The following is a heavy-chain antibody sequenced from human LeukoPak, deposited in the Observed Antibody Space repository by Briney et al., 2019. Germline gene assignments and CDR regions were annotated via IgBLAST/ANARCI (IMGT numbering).Heavy chain of an antibody. CDR2: INHSGST. J-gene: IGHJ6*02. Sequence: SETLSLTCAVYGGSFSGYYWSWIRQPPGKGLEWIGEINHSGSTNYNPSLKSRVTISVDTSKSQFSLKLSSVTAADTAVYYCARGRLRQLVQKVYYYGMDVWGQGTTVTVSS. V-gene: IGHV4-34*01. CDR3: ARGRLRQLVQKVYYYGMDV. D-gene: IGHD6-6*01. CDR1: GGSFSGYY.